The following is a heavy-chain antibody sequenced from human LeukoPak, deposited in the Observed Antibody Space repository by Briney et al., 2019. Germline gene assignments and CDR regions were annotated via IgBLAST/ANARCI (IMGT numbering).Heavy chain of an antibody. V-gene: IGHV3-33*01. J-gene: IGHJ4*02. CDR2: IWYDGSNK. CDR1: GFTFNSYG. Sequence: PGGSLRLSCAASGFTFNSYGMHWVRQAPGKGLEWVAVIWYDGSNKYYADSVKGRFTISRDNSKNTLYLQMNSLRAEDTAVYYCARVAFFYDSSAYFDYWGQGTLVTVSS. D-gene: IGHD3-22*01. CDR3: ARVAFFYDSSAYFDY.